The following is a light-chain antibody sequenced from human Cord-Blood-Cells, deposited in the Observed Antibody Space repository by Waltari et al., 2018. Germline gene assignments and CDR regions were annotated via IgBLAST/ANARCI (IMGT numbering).Light chain of an antibody. CDR1: SSHVGGTNY. J-gene: IGLJ1*01. CDR3: SSYTSSSTYV. V-gene: IGLV2-14*03. Sequence: QSALTQPPSVSGSPGQSITISCTGTSSHVGGTNYVSWYQQHPGKAPNLMIYDVSNRPSGVSNRFSGSKSGNTASLTISGLQAEDEADYYCSSYTSSSTYVFGTGTKVTVL. CDR2: DVS.